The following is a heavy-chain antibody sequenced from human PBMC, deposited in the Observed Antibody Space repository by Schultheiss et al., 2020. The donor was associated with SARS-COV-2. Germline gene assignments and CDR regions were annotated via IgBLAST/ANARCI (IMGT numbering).Heavy chain of an antibody. V-gene: IGHV4-61*08. CDR3: AKTTSKGWFGAHYNWFDP. J-gene: IGHJ5*02. CDR2: IYYSGST. Sequence: SETLSLTCTVSGGSISSGGYYWSWIRQPPGKGLEWIGYIYYSGSTNYNPSLKSRVTISVDTSKNQFSLKLSSVTAADTAVYYCAKTTSKGWFGAHYNWFDPWGQGTLVTVSS. CDR1: GGSISSGGYY. D-gene: IGHD3-10*01.